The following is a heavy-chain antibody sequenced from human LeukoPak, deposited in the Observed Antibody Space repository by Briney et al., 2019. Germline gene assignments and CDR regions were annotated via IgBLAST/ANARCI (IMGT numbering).Heavy chain of an antibody. CDR2: IEYSGGSA. V-gene: IGHV3-23*01. D-gene: IGHD3-22*01. J-gene: IGHJ4*02. CDR3: AKDYYDSSGFDY. CDR1: GFTLSSYE. Sequence: GGSLRLSCIVSGFTLSSYEMSWIRQAPGKGLEWVASIEYSGGSAYYADSVKGRFSISREDSKNTLYLQLNSLRAEDTAVYYCAKDYYDSSGFDYWGQGTLVTVSS.